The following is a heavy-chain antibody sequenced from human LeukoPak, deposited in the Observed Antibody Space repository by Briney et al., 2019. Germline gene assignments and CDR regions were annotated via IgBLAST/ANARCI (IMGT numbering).Heavy chain of an antibody. CDR3: SRVGVVLLANWFDP. V-gene: IGHV1-18*01. J-gene: IGHJ5*02. CDR1: GYNFSIFG. D-gene: IGHD2-2*01. CDR2: INSYNGNT. Sequence: ASVKVSCKASGYNFSIFGISWVRQAPGQGLEWMGWINSYNGNTKYAQKSQGRVAMTTDTSTSTGYMELRSLRSDDTAVYYCSRVGVVLLANWFDPWGQGTLVTVSS.